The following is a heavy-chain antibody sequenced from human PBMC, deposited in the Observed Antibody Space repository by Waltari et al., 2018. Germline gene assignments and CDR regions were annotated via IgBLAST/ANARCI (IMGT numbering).Heavy chain of an antibody. D-gene: IGHD3-9*01. V-gene: IGHV1-24*01. CDR1: GYTLTELS. J-gene: IGHJ4*02. Sequence: QVQLVQSGAEVKKPGASVKVSCKVSGYTLTELSMHWVRQAPGKGLEWMGGFDPEDGETIYAQKFQGRVTTTEDTSTDTAYMELSSLRSEDTAVYYCATARPYYDILTGYPVYFDYWGQGTLVTVSS. CDR2: FDPEDGET. CDR3: ATARPYYDILTGYPVYFDY.